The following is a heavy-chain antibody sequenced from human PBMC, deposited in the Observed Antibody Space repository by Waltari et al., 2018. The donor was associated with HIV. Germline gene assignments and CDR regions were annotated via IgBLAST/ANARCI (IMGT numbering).Heavy chain of an antibody. V-gene: IGHV3-23*01. J-gene: IGHJ2*01. D-gene: IGHD5-12*01. CDR1: GFTFSNYA. Sequence: EVQVLESGGVAVQPGGSLRLSCAASGFTFSNYAMSWVRQAPGKGLEWVSLISGGGDRHYYTDSVKGRVTISRDNSKNTLYLQMDTLRAEDTAIYYCVKVGGFSESTGGGYWYFDLWGRGTLVTFSS. CDR3: VKVGGFSESTGGGYWYFDL. CDR2: ISGGGDRH.